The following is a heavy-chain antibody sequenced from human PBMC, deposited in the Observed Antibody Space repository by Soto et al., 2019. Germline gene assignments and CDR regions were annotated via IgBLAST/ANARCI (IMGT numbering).Heavy chain of an antibody. D-gene: IGHD3-10*01. Sequence: EVQLVESGGGLVQPGGSLRLSCAASGFTFSSYEMNWVRQAPGKGLEWVSYISSSGSTIYYEDSVKGRFTISRDNAKNSLYLQMNSLRADDTAVYYCARGEYYYGSVSYTPFDYWGQGTLVTVPS. CDR1: GFTFSSYE. V-gene: IGHV3-48*03. J-gene: IGHJ4*02. CDR3: ARGEYYYGSVSYTPFDY. CDR2: ISSSGSTI.